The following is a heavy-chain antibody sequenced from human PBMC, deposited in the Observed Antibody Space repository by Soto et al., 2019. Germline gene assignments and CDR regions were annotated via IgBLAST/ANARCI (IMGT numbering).Heavy chain of an antibody. Sequence: QVQLQESGPGLVKPSQTLSLTCTVSGGSISSGDYYWSWIRQPPGKGLEWIGYIYYSGSTYYNPSLQSRVTIYVDTSKNQFSLQLSSVTAADTAVYYCARGNDSSRTPDYWGQGTLVTVSS. CDR1: GGSISSGDYY. D-gene: IGHD1-1*01. V-gene: IGHV4-30-4*01. J-gene: IGHJ4*02. CDR2: IYYSGST. CDR3: ARGNDSSRTPDY.